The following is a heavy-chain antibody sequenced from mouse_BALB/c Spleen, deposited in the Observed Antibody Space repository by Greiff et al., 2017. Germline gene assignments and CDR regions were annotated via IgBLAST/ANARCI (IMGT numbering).Heavy chain of an antibody. D-gene: IGHD1-1*01. Sequence: EVQLVESGPSLVKPSQTLSLTCSVTGDSITSGYWNWIRKFPGNKLEYMGYISYSGSTYYNPSLKSRISITRDTSKNQYYLQLNSVTTEDTATYYCARSDYGSSSHAMDYWGQGTSVTVSS. CDR2: ISYSGST. CDR3: ARSDYGSSSHAMDY. CDR1: GDSITSGY. J-gene: IGHJ4*01. V-gene: IGHV3-8*02.